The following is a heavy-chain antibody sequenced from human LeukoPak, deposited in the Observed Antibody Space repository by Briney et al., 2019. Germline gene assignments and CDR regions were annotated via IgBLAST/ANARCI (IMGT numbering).Heavy chain of an antibody. Sequence: GGSLRLSCAASGFTFSSYSMNWVRQAPGKGLEWVSSISSSSSYIYYADSVKGRFTISRDNSKNTLYLQMISLSAEDTAVYYCARGQFRLSDFDSSAFDYWGQGTLVTVSS. V-gene: IGHV3-21*01. CDR2: ISSSSSYI. D-gene: IGHD3-22*01. CDR1: GFTFSSYS. J-gene: IGHJ4*02. CDR3: ARGQFRLSDFDSSAFDY.